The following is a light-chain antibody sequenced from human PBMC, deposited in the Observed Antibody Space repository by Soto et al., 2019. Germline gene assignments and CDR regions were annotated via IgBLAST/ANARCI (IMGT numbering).Light chain of an antibody. CDR2: AVT. CDR1: RSDNY. Sequence: QSALTQPASVSGSPGQSITISCSGIRSDNYVSWYQQHPGTAPKLIIYAVTSRPSGVSNRFSGSKSGNTASLTISGLQAEDEADYYCSSYTSSTIVVFGGGTKVTVL. J-gene: IGLJ2*01. CDR3: SSYTSSTIVV. V-gene: IGLV2-14*01.